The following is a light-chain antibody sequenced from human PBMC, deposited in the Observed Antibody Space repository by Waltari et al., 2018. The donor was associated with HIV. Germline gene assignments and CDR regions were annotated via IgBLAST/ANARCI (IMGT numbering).Light chain of an antibody. CDR3: QQYDTYPWT. CDR2: KAS. Sequence: IQMTQSTSTLSASIGDRVSITCRASQTISNYLAWYQQRPGTAPNVLIYKASDLKSGVPSRFSGSGSGTEFTLIISSLQPDDFATYYCQQYDTYPWTFGQGTRVEIK. CDR1: QTISNY. J-gene: IGKJ1*01. V-gene: IGKV1-5*03.